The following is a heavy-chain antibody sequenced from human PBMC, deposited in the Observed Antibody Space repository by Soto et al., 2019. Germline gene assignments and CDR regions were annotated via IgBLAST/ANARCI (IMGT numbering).Heavy chain of an antibody. D-gene: IGHD3-9*01. V-gene: IGHV4-34*01. Sequence: QVQLQQWGAGLLKPSETLSLTCAVYGGSFSGYYWSWIRQPPGKGLEWIGEINHSGSTNYNPSLKRRVTISVDTSKNQFSLKLSSVTAADTAVYYCAREKLRYWTGGLDYWGQGTLVTVSS. CDR2: INHSGST. J-gene: IGHJ4*02. CDR1: GGSFSGYY. CDR3: AREKLRYWTGGLDY.